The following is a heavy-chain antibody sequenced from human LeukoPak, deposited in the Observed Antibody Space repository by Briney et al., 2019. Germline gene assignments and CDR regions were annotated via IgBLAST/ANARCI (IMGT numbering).Heavy chain of an antibody. V-gene: IGHV4-4*07. D-gene: IGHD4-17*01. CDR1: GGSISSYY. J-gene: IGHJ4*02. CDR2: IYTSGST. CDR3: ARGSPMTTVTRYYFDY. Sequence: SETLSLTCTVSGGSISSYYWSWIRQPAGKGLEWIGRIYTSGSTNYNPSLKSRVTMSVDTSKNQFSLKLSSVTAADTAVYYCARGSPMTTVTRYYFDYWGQGTLVTVSS.